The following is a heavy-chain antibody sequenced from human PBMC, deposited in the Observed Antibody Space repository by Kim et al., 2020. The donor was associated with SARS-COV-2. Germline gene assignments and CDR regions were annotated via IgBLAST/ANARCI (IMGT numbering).Heavy chain of an antibody. J-gene: IGHJ4*02. CDR2: ISGSGGST. V-gene: IGHV3-23*01. CDR1: GFTFSSYA. D-gene: IGHD3-10*01. Sequence: GGSLRLSCAASGFTFSSYAMSWVRQAPGKGLEWVSAISGSGGSTYYADSVKGRFTISRDNSKNTLYQQMNSLRAEDTAVYYCAKDLSARGVRYYFDYWGQGTLVTVSS. CDR3: AKDLSARGVRYYFDY.